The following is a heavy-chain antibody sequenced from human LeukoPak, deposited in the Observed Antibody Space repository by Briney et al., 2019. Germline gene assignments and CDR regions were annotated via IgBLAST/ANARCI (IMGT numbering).Heavy chain of an antibody. Sequence: PSQTLSLTCAVSGGSISNGGCSWSWIRQPPGKGLEWIGYIYDSGSAYYNPSLKSRVTISVDRSKNHFSLRLSSVTAADTAVYYCARGDSRKGAWYFDLWGRGTLVTVSS. V-gene: IGHV4-30-2*01. J-gene: IGHJ2*01. CDR1: GGSISNGGCS. D-gene: IGHD6-13*01. CDR3: ARGDSRKGAWYFDL. CDR2: IYDSGSA.